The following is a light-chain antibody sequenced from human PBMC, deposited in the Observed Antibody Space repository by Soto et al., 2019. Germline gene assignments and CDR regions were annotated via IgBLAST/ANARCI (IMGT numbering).Light chain of an antibody. CDR1: QSVSSY. J-gene: IGKJ5*01. CDR2: DAS. CDR3: QQRSNWPQIT. Sequence: IVLTQSPATLCLSLGERATLSCRASQSVSSYLAWYQQKPGQAPRLLIYDASNRATGIPARFSGSGSGTDFTLTISSLEPEDFAVYYCQQRSNWPQITFGQGTRLEIK. V-gene: IGKV3-11*01.